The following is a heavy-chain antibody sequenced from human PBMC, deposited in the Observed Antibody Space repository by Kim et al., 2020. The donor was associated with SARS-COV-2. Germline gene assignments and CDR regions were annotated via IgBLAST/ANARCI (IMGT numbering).Heavy chain of an antibody. Sequence: SVKVSCKASGFTFTSSAMQWVRQARGQRLEWIGWIVVGSGNTNYAQKFQERVTITRDMSTSTAYMELSSLRSEDTAVYYCAAPGGENWNRDYYYYGMDVWGQGTTVTVSS. CDR2: IVVGSGNT. CDR1: GFTFTSSA. V-gene: IGHV1-58*02. CDR3: AAPGGENWNRDYYYYGMDV. J-gene: IGHJ6*02. D-gene: IGHD1-1*01.